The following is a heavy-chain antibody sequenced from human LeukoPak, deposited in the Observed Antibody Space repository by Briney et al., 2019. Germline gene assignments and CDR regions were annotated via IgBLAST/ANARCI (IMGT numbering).Heavy chain of an antibody. CDR2: ISGSGGST. CDR3: VGSHDFWSGSGY. V-gene: IGHV3-23*01. J-gene: IGHJ4*02. Sequence: GGSLRLSCTASGFTFSSYAMSWVRQAPGKGLEWVSAISGSGGSTYYADSVKGRFTISRDNSKNTLYLQMNSLRAEDAAVYYCVGSHDFWSGSGYWGQGTLVTVSS. D-gene: IGHD3-3*01. CDR1: GFTFSSYA.